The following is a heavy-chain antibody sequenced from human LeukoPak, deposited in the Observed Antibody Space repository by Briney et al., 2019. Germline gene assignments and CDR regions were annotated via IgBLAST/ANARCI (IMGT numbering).Heavy chain of an antibody. D-gene: IGHD3-22*01. J-gene: IGHJ4*02. CDR1: GFTFSSYA. CDR3: AKSSDYYDSSRFDY. Sequence: GGSLRLSCAASGFTFSSYAMSWVRQAPGKGLEWVSAISGSGGSTCYADSVKGRFTISRDNSKNTLYLQMNSLRAEDTAVYYCAKSSDYYDSSRFDYWGQGTLVTVSS. CDR2: ISGSGGST. V-gene: IGHV3-23*01.